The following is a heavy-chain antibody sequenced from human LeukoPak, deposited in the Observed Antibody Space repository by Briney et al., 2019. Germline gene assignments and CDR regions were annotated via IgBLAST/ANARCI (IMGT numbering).Heavy chain of an antibody. V-gene: IGHV3-66*01. Sequence: GESLRLSCAVSGFTVSSSYMSWVRQAPEGKGLEWVSVIYSDGSTYYADSVKGRLTISRDNSKNMLYLQMNSLRAEDTGLYYCTRETGATDSWGQGALVTVSS. CDR2: IYSDGST. CDR1: GFTVSSSY. D-gene: IGHD1-26*01. CDR3: TRETGATDS. J-gene: IGHJ4*02.